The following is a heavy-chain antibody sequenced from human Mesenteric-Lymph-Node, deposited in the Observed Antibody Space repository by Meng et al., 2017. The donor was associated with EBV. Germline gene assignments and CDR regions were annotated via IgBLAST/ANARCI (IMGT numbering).Heavy chain of an antibody. CDR3: ARGAGASDY. CDR1: GFTFSTYN. CDR2: ISISSTDI. Sequence: EVKLVESGGGLVKPGGSLRLSCTAFGFTFSTYNMNWVRQAPGKGLEWVSSISISSTDIFYADSVKGRFTISRDSAKNSLYLQMNSLRVEDTAVYYCARGAGASDYWGQGTLVTVSS. V-gene: IGHV3-21*02. J-gene: IGHJ4*02. D-gene: IGHD6-19*01.